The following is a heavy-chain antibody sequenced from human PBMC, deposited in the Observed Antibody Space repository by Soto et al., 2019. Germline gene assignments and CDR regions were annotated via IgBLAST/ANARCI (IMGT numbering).Heavy chain of an antibody. CDR2: ISYDGSNK. D-gene: IGHD2-2*01. CDR3: ARSAYQLLCPIDY. V-gene: IGHV3-30-3*01. Sequence: QVQLVESGGGVVQPGRSLRLSCAASGFTFSSYAMHWVRQAPGKGLEWVAVISYDGSNKYYADSVKGRFTISRDSSKNTLYLQMNSLRTEDTAMYYCARSAYQLLCPIDYWGQGTRVTVSS. CDR1: GFTFSSYA. J-gene: IGHJ4*02.